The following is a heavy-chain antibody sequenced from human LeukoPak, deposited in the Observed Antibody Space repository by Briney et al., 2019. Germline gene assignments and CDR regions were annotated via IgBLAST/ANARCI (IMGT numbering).Heavy chain of an antibody. CDR2: ISSSGDT. Sequence: GGSLRLSCAASGFTFSNYGMSWVRQAPGKGLECVSVISSSGDTYYADSVKGRFTISRDNSKNILFLQMNSLRGDDTAVYYCAKKLDLRLANYFFGYWGQGTLVTVSS. V-gene: IGHV3-23*01. J-gene: IGHJ4*02. CDR3: AKKLDLRLANYFFGY. D-gene: IGHD1-7*01. CDR1: GFTFSNYG.